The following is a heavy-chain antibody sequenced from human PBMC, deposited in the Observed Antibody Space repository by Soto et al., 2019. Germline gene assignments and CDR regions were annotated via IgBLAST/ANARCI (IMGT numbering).Heavy chain of an antibody. D-gene: IGHD3-22*01. V-gene: IGHV4-34*01. CDR3: ARGIDPDYYYDSSGYSNWFDP. Sequence: PSETLSLTCAVYGGSFSGYYWSWIRQPPGKGLEWIGEINHSGSTNYNPSLKSRVTISVDTSKNQFSLKLSSVTAADTAVHYCARGIDPDYYYDSSGYSNWFDPWGQGTLVTVSS. CDR1: GGSFSGYY. CDR2: INHSGST. J-gene: IGHJ5*02.